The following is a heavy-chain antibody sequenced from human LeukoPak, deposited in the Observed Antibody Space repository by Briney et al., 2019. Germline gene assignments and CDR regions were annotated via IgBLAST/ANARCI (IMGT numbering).Heavy chain of an antibody. CDR2: INHSGST. Sequence: SETLSLTCAVSGGSFCGYYWSWIRKPPGKGLEWIGEINHSGSTNYNPSLKRRVTISVDTSKNQFSLKLSSVTAADTAVYYCARDFYCRGGSCHDYWGQGTLVTVSS. V-gene: IGHV4-34*01. CDR3: ARDFYCRGGSCHDY. CDR1: GGSFCGYY. J-gene: IGHJ4*02. D-gene: IGHD2-15*01.